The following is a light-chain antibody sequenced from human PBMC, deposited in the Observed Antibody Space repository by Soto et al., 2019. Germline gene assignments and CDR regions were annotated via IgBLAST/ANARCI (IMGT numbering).Light chain of an antibody. J-gene: IGKJ2*03. V-gene: IGKV4-1*01. CDR1: QSVLFTAKNKNY. CDR2: WAS. CDR3: HQYYSFPHS. Sequence: DIVMTQSPDSLAVSLGERPTINCKSSQSVLFTAKNKNYLAWFQQKPGQPPKLLIYWASTRESGVPDRFSGSGAETNFTLSISSLQPEDVAVYYCHQYYSFPHSFGQGTKVDIK.